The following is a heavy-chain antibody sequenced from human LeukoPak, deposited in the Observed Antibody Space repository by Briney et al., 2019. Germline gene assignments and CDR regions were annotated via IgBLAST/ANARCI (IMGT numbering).Heavy chain of an antibody. Sequence: GGSLRLSCAASGFMFSGYAMIWVRQAPGRGLEWVATIRASGDSTYLSGSVKGRFTISRDNSRKTLFLQLNSLRAEDTAIYYCAKDSGRGSYTYDCWGQGTLVTVSS. V-gene: IGHV3-23*01. J-gene: IGHJ4*02. CDR1: GFMFSGYA. CDR3: AKDSGRGSYTYDC. CDR2: IRASGDST. D-gene: IGHD1-26*01.